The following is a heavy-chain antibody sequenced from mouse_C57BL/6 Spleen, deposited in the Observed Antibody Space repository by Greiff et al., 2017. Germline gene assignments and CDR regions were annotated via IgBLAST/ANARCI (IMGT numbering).Heavy chain of an antibody. CDR1: GYTFTSYW. CDR2: IDPSDSET. D-gene: IGHD1-1*01. CDR3: ARRGTVVEDGYFDV. V-gene: IGHV1-52*01. J-gene: IGHJ1*03. Sequence: QVQLQQPGAELVRPGSSVKLSCKASGYTFTSYWMHWVKQRPIQGLEWIGNIDPSDSETHYNQKFKDKATLTVDKSSSTAYMQLSSLTSEDSAVYYCARRGTVVEDGYFDVWGTGTTVTVSS.